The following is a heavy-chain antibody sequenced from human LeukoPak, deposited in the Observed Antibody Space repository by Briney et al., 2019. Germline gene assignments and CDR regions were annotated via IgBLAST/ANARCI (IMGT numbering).Heavy chain of an antibody. CDR2: ISGSGSTL. CDR1: GFTFSDYY. Sequence: GGPLRLSCAASGFTFSDYYMSWIRQAPGKGLEWVSYISGSGSTLYYADSVKGRFTISRDNAKNSLYLQMNSLRVEDTAVYYCARAVAGPSGRFDYWGQGTLVTVSS. CDR3: ARAVAGPSGRFDY. D-gene: IGHD6-19*01. V-gene: IGHV3-11*01. J-gene: IGHJ4*02.